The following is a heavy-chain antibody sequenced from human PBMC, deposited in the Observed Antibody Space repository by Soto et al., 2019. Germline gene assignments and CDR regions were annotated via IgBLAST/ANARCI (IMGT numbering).Heavy chain of an antibody. CDR2: INPNRGGT. CDR1: GYTFTGYY. D-gene: IGHD7-27*01. J-gene: IGHJ3*02. V-gene: IGHV1-2*04. CDR3: ARSQTGDWGDAFDI. Sequence: ASVKVSCKASGYTFTGYYMHWVRQAPGQGLEWMGWINPNRGGTNYAQKFQGWVTMTRDTSISTAYMELSRLRSDDTAVYYCARSQTGDWGDAFDIWGQGTMVTVSS.